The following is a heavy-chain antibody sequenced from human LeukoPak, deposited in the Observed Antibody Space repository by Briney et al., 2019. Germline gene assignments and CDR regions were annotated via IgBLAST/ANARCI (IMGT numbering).Heavy chain of an antibody. J-gene: IGHJ4*02. CDR2: IYYSGST. CDR3: ARVGALYDSSGYFTLTSFIDY. V-gene: IGHV4-31*03. CDR1: GGPISSGGYY. D-gene: IGHD3-22*01. Sequence: SETLSLTCTVSGGPISSGGYYWSWVRQHPGKGLEWIGYIYYSGSTYYNPSLKSRVTISVDTSKNQFSLKLSSVTAADTAVYYCARVGALYDSSGYFTLTSFIDYWGQGTLVTVSS.